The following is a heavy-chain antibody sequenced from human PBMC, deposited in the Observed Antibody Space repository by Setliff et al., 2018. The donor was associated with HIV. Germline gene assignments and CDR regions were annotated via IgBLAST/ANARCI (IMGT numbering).Heavy chain of an antibody. J-gene: IGHJ4*02. CDR1: GFTFSDYY. CDR2: ISSSSSRYT. CDR3: ARETIWSGHSYFDY. D-gene: IGHD3-3*01. V-gene: IGHV3-11*05. Sequence: PGGSLRLSCAASGFTFSDYYMSWIRQAPGKGLEWVSSISSSSSRYTNYADSVKGRFTISRDNAKNSLYLQMNSLRAEDTAVYYCARETIWSGHSYFDYWGQGTLVTVSS.